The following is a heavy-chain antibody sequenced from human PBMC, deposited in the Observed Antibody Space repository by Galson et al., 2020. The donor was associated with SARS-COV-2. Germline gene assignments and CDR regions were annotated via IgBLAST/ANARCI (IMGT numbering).Heavy chain of an antibody. V-gene: IGHV4-38-2*01. Sequence: SETLSLTCSVSGPPINSAFQWGWIRQPPGKGLEWVGMMHHVGSPSYNPSLRSRVTISTDTSKNQFSLKLNSVTAADTAFYYCARSGVVATMGFFDYWGQGTLVTVSS. CDR1: GPPINSAFQ. CDR3: ARSGVVATMGFFDY. J-gene: IGHJ4*02. D-gene: IGHD5-12*01. CDR2: MHHVGSP.